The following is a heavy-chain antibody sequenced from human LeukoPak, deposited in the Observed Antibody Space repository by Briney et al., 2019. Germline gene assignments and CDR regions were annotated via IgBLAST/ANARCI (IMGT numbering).Heavy chain of an antibody. J-gene: IGHJ4*02. V-gene: IGHV4-4*07. CDR3: ARSNDNGDYYFDS. Sequence: SETLSLTCSVSGGSISSYYWNWIRQPAGTGLEWIGRIYRSGSTNYSPSLKSRISMSIDTSKSQFSLKLSSVTAADTAVYSCARSNDNGDYYFDSWGQGTLVTVSS. CDR2: IYRSGST. CDR1: GGSISSYY. D-gene: IGHD4-17*01.